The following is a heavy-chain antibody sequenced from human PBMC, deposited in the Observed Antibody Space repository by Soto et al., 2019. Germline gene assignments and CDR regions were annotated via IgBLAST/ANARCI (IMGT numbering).Heavy chain of an antibody. CDR3: ARLSCSSTRCYEDFFNWFDP. CDR1: GGSISSSNW. Sequence: SETLSLTCAVSGGSISSSNWWSWVRQPPGKGLEWIGEIYHSGTTNYNPSLKSRVTISVDKSTNQFFLNLISMTAADTAVYYCARLSCSSTRCYEDFFNWFDPWGQGTLVTVSS. CDR2: IYHSGTT. V-gene: IGHV4-4*02. D-gene: IGHD2-2*01. J-gene: IGHJ5*02.